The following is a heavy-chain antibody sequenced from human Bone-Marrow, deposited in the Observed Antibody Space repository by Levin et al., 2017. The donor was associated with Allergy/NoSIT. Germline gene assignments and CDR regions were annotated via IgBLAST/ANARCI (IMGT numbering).Heavy chain of an antibody. CDR1: GFVFRNYG. V-gene: IGHV3-30*18. D-gene: IGHD4-17*01. J-gene: IGHJ3*02. CDR2: MSYDGGDK. CDR3: AKDINTYGDYFFNALDI. Sequence: PGGSLRLSCAASGFVFRNYGMHWVRQAPGKGLEWLSVMSYDGGDKYYADSVKGRFIISRDNSKNTLFLQMNSLRPEDTAVYYCAKDINTYGDYFFNALDIWGQGTMVTVSS.